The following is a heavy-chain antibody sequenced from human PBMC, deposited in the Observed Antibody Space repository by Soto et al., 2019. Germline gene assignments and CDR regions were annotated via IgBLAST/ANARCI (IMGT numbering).Heavy chain of an antibody. D-gene: IGHD3-3*01. CDR1: GFPFSSYW. CDR3: ARAPLAYDFWSGPTADS. Sequence: HPGGSLRLSCVASGFPFSSYWMTWVRQAPGKGLEWVANIKQDGSKNFYVDSVKGRFTISRDNAKSSLFLQMNSLRVEDTAVYYCARAPLAYDFWSGPTADSWGQGTLVTVSS. J-gene: IGHJ4*02. V-gene: IGHV3-7*01. CDR2: IKQDGSKN.